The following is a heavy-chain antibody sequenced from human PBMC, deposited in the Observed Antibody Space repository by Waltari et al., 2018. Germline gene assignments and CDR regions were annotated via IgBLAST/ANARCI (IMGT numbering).Heavy chain of an antibody. CDR3: AGVGLLWSTTYYFDY. J-gene: IGHJ4*02. CDR1: GYSISSGYF. V-gene: IGHV4-38-2*01. Sequence: QVQLQESGPGLVKPSETLSLTCAVSGYSISSGYFWGWIRQPPGKGLEWIGSIYHSGSTYYNPSLKSRVTISVDTSKNQFSLKLSSVTAADTAVYYCAGVGLLWSTTYYFDYWGQGTLVTVSS. CDR2: IYHSGST. D-gene: IGHD3-10*01.